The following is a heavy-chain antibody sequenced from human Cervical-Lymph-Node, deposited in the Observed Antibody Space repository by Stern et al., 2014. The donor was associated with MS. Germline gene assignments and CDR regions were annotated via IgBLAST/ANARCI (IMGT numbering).Heavy chain of an antibody. CDR2: IWYDGSNP. Sequence: QLVQSGGGVVQPGKSLRLSCAASGFSFSRYAMHWVRQAPGKGLEWVALIWYDGSNPYYADSVTGRFTISRDNFKNTLYLQMNSLRAEDTAVYYCASAYSSSHYYFDYWGQGTLVTVSS. CDR1: GFSFSRYA. J-gene: IGHJ4*02. D-gene: IGHD6-13*01. CDR3: ASAYSSSHYYFDY. V-gene: IGHV3-33*01.